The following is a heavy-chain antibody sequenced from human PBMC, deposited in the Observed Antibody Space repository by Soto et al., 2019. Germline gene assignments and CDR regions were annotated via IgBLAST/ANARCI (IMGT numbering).Heavy chain of an antibody. CDR2: ISSDGSNK. Sequence: QVQLVESGGGVVQPGRSLRLSCAASGFTFSSYAMHWVRQAPGKGLEWVAGISSDGSNKYDADSVKGRFTISRDNSKNTLYLHMNSMRAADTAIYFCATDGPRRWSAYSFHYWGQGTLVTVSS. J-gene: IGHJ4*02. CDR1: GFTFSSYA. V-gene: IGHV3-30-3*01. D-gene: IGHD3-3*01. CDR3: ATDGPRRWSAYSFHY.